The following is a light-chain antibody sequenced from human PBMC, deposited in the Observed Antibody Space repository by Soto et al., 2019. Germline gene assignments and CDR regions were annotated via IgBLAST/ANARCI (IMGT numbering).Light chain of an antibody. CDR2: EVS. Sequence: QSALTQPPSASGSPGQSVTISCTGTSSDVGGYNHVSWYQQHPDKAPKLMIYEVSKRPPGVPDRFSGSKSGNSASLTVSGLQAEDAGDYYCSSLGGSNNWVFGGGTKLTVL. CDR3: SSLGGSNNWV. V-gene: IGLV2-8*01. J-gene: IGLJ2*01. CDR1: SSDVGGYNH.